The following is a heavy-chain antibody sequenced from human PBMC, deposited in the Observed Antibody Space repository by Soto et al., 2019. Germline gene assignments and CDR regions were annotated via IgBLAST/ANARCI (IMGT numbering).Heavy chain of an antibody. Sequence: ASVKVSCKASGGTFSSYAISWVRQAPGQGLEWMGGIIPIFGTANYAQKFQGRVTITADESTSTAYMELSSLRSEDTAVYYCASSTEAGRIVVVVAATAGTFDPWGQGTLVTVSS. V-gene: IGHV1-69*13. J-gene: IGHJ5*02. D-gene: IGHD2-15*01. CDR3: ASSTEAGRIVVVVAATAGTFDP. CDR1: GGTFSSYA. CDR2: IIPIFGTA.